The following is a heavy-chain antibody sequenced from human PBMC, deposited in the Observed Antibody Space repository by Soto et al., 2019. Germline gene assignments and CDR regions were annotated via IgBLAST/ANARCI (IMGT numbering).Heavy chain of an antibody. D-gene: IGHD1-26*01. CDR1: GGSISSGGYY. V-gene: IGHV4-31*03. CDR3: ARDHRYSYYYYGMDG. Sequence: QVQLQESGPGLVKPSQTLSLTCTVSGGSISSGGYYWSWIRQHPGKGLEWIGYIYYSGSTYYNPSLKSRVTISVDTSKNQFSLKLSSVTAADTAVDYCARDHRYSYYYYGMDGWGRGTTVTVSS. CDR2: IYYSGST. J-gene: IGHJ6*02.